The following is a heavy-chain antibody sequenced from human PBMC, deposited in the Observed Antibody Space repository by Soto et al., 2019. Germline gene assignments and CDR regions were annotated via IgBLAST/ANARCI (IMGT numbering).Heavy chain of an antibody. Sequence: PSETLSLTCTVSGGSISSGGYYWSWIRQHPGKGLEWIGYIYYSGSTYYNPSLKSRVTISVDTSKNQFSLKLSPVTAADTAVYYCARTPPWRNMVRGVMANYYGMDVWGQGTTVTVSS. CDR2: IYYSGST. CDR1: GGSISSGGYY. D-gene: IGHD3-10*01. V-gene: IGHV4-31*03. J-gene: IGHJ6*02. CDR3: ARTPPWRNMVRGVMANYYGMDV.